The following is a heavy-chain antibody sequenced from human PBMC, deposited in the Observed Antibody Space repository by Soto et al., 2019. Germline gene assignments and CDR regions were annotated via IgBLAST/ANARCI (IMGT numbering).Heavy chain of an antibody. CDR3: ARVRGPAAIHYYYYMDV. V-gene: IGHV1-69*02. CDR1: GGTFSSYT. J-gene: IGHJ6*03. Sequence: GASVKVSCKASGGTFSSYTISWVRQAPGQGLEWMGRIIPILGIANYAQKFQGRVTITADKSTSTAYMELSSLRSEDTAVYYCARVRGPAAIHYYYYMDVWGKGTTVTVSS. CDR2: IIPILGIA. D-gene: IGHD2-2*01.